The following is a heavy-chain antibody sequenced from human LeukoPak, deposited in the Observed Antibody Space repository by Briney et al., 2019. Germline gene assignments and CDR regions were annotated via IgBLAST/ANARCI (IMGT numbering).Heavy chain of an antibody. D-gene: IGHD5-18*01. V-gene: IGHV4-39*01. CDR2: IYYSGST. CDR1: GGSISSSSYY. Sequence: TETLSLTCTVSGGSISSSSYYWGWIRQPPGKGLEWIGSIYYSGSTYYNPSLKSRVTISVDTSKNQFSLKLSSVTAADTAVYYCARSGYSYGSHFDYWGQGTLVTVSS. J-gene: IGHJ4*02. CDR3: ARSGYSYGSHFDY.